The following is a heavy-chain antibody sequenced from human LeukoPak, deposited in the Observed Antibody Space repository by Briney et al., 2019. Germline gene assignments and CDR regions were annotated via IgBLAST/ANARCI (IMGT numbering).Heavy chain of an antibody. Sequence: SETLSHTCTVSGGSISSYYWSWIRQPPGKGLEWIGYIYYTGGTNYNPSLKSRVTISADTSKNQFSLTLNSVTSADTAVYYCARCRYSSSPDFEYWGRGTLVTVSS. CDR1: GGSISSYY. D-gene: IGHD6-13*01. CDR3: ARCRYSSSPDFEY. V-gene: IGHV4-59*13. J-gene: IGHJ2*01. CDR2: IYYTGGT.